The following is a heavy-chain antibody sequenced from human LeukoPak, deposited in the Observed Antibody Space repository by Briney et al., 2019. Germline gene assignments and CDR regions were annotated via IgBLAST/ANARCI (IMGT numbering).Heavy chain of an antibody. CDR1: GFTFSSYG. CDR3: ARDASPGDILTGYYDALDI. Sequence: GGSLRLSCAASGFTFSSYGMHWVRQAPGKGLEWVAFIRYDGSNKYYADSVKGRFTISRDNAKNSLYLQMNSLRAEDTAVYYCARDASPGDILTGYYDALDIWGQGTMVTVSS. CDR2: IRYDGSNK. J-gene: IGHJ3*02. D-gene: IGHD3-9*01. V-gene: IGHV3-30*02.